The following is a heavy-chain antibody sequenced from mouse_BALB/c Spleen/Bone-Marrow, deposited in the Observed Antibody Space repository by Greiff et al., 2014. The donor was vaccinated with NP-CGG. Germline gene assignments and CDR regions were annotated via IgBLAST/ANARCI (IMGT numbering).Heavy chain of an antibody. CDR1: VYPFPFSF. CDR3: ARVFYDSTSAY. D-gene: IGHD1-1*01. J-gene: IGHJ2*01. Sequence: SWAALARPGASLPLSCTSSVYPFPFSFLPFFPPLPFPFLSFLGILYPGDGDTRYTQKFKGKATLTADKSSSTAYMQLRNLASEDSAVYYCARVFYDSTSAYWGQGTTLTVSS. CDR2: LYPGDGDT. V-gene: IGHV1-87*01.